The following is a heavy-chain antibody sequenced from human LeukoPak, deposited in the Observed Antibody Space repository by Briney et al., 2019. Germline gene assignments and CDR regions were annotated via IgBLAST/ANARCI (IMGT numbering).Heavy chain of an antibody. CDR1: GGSISSSSYY. Sequence: PSETLSLTCTVSGGSISSSSYYWGWIRQPPGKGLEWIGSIYYSGSTYYNPSLKSRVTISVDTSKNQFSLKLSSVTAADTAVYYCARRGIGGSGSYYSFYWGQGTLVTVSS. V-gene: IGHV4-39*07. CDR2: IYYSGST. CDR3: ARRGIGGSGSYYSFY. D-gene: IGHD3-10*01. J-gene: IGHJ4*02.